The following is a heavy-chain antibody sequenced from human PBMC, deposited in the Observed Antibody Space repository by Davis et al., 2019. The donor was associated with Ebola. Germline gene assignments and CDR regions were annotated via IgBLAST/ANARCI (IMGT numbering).Heavy chain of an antibody. Sequence: PSQTRSPISPLATYSPTSRSYGGCSRQPTGKGLEWIGSIYFSGSTYYKPSLKSRVTISVDMSKNQFSLKVSSVTAADTAVYYCARDSSHVAGREPLDYWGQGTLVTVSS. CDR2: IYFSGST. CDR3: ARDSSHVAGREPLDY. V-gene: IGHV4-38-2*02. J-gene: IGHJ4*02. D-gene: IGHD1-14*01. CDR1: TYSPTSRSY.